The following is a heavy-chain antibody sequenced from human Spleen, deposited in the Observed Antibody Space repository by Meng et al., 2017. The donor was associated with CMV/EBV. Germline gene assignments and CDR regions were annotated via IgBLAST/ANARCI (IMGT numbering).Heavy chain of an antibody. CDR3: ARVEGIDP. D-gene: IGHD3-10*01. CDR1: GFPFSSFE. V-gene: IGHV3-48*03. Sequence: GESLKISCAASGFPFSSFEMHWFRQAPGKGLEWVSYISSASSFTFYADSVKGRFTVSRDNAKNFLYLQMDSLTVEDTAVYYCARVEGIDPWGQGTLDTVSS. J-gene: IGHJ5*02. CDR2: ISSASSFT.